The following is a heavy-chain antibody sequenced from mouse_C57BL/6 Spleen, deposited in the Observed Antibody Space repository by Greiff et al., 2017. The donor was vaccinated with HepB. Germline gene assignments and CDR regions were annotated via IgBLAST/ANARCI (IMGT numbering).Heavy chain of an antibody. D-gene: IGHD1-1*01. J-gene: IGHJ1*03. Sequence: VQLQQPGAELVMPGASVKLSCKASGYTFTSYWMHWVKQRPGQGLEWIGEIDPSDSYTNYNQKFKGKSTFTVDKSSSTAYMQLSSLTSEDSAVYYCARSYYYGSSYDWYFDVWGTGTTVTVSS. CDR2: IDPSDSYT. CDR1: GYTFTSYW. V-gene: IGHV1-69*01. CDR3: ARSYYYGSSYDWYFDV.